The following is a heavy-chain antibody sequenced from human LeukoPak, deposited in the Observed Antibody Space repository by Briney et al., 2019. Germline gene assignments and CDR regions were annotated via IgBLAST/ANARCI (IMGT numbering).Heavy chain of an antibody. CDR1: GFTFNSYW. J-gene: IGHJ4*02. V-gene: IGHV3-7*03. CDR3: ARLGPASSGWPESFDY. D-gene: IGHD6-19*01. Sequence: GGSLRLSCAASGFTFNSYWMNWVRQAPGKGLEWVANIKRDGSEKYYVDSVKGRFTISRDNAKNSLDLQVNSLRVEDTAVYYCARLGPASSGWPESFDYWGQGTLVTVSS. CDR2: IKRDGSEK.